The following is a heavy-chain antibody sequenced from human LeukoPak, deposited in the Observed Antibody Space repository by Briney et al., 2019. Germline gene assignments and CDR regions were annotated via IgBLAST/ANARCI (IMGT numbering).Heavy chain of an antibody. Sequence: EPSETLSLTCTVSGGSVSSGTYFWTWVRQPPGKGLEWIGHIHYSVTTNYNPSLKSRVTMSLDTSKNQFSLKLTSVTAADTAIYFCVRWGTYWGQGILVTVSS. D-gene: IGHD7-27*01. V-gene: IGHV4-61*01. CDR2: IHYSVTT. J-gene: IGHJ4*02. CDR3: VRWGTY. CDR1: GGSVSSGTYF.